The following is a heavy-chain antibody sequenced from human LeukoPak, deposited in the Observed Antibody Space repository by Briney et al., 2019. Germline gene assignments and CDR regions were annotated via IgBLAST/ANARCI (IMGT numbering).Heavy chain of an antibody. CDR2: ISGDGGST. V-gene: IGHV3-43*02. J-gene: IGHJ2*01. CDR1: VFTFLSYA. CDR3: AKDSPAYCGGDCYWRYFDL. Sequence: GGSLRLSHSATVFTFLSYAMHRLRQAPGKRLDCLSLISGDGGSTYYADSVKGRFTISRDNSKNSLYLQMNSLRTEDTALYYCAKDSPAYCGGDCYWRYFDLWGRGTLVTVSS. D-gene: IGHD2-21*02.